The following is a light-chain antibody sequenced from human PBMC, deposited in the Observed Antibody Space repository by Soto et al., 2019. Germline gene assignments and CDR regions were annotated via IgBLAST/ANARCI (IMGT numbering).Light chain of an antibody. V-gene: IGLV1-44*01. CDR2: SNY. CDR1: SSNIGSKT. J-gene: IGLJ1*01. Sequence: QSALTQPPSASGTPGQRVTISCSGSSSNIGSKTVNWYQQLPGTAPKLLIYSNYQRPSGVPDRFSGSKSGTSASLAISGLQSEDEADYYCSAWDASLNGYGFGTGTKVTV. CDR3: SAWDASLNGYG.